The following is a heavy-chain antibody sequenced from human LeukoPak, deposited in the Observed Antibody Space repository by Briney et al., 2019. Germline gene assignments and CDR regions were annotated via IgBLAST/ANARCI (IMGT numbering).Heavy chain of an antibody. J-gene: IGHJ4*02. D-gene: IGHD5-24*01. Sequence: GRSLRLSCAASGFTFSSYAMHWVRQAPGKGLEWVAVISYDGSNKYYADSVKGRFTISRDNSKNTLYLQMNSLKAEDTAVYYCARDHVEMATSSHYFDYWGQGTLVTVSS. V-gene: IGHV3-30*04. CDR2: ISYDGSNK. CDR1: GFTFSSYA. CDR3: ARDHVEMATSSHYFDY.